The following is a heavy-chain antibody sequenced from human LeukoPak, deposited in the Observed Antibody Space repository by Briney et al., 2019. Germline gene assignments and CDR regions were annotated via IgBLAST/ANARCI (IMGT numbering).Heavy chain of an antibody. D-gene: IGHD3-9*01. J-gene: IGHJ3*02. V-gene: IGHV1-2*02. Sequence: ASVKVSCKASGYTFTGYYMHWVRQAPGQGLEWMGWINPNSGGTNYAQKFQGRVTMTRDTSISTAYMELSRLRSDDTAVYYCARGAFPRLRYFDWLDAFDIWGQGTMVTVSS. CDR3: ARGAFPRLRYFDWLDAFDI. CDR1: GYTFTGYY. CDR2: INPNSGGT.